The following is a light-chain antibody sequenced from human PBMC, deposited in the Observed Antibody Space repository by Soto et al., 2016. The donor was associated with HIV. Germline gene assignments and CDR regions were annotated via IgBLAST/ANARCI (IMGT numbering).Light chain of an antibody. V-gene: IGLV3-21*03. CDR2: DDS. CDR1: NIGSKS. Sequence: SYELARPPSVSVAPGKTARITCGGNNIGSKSVHWYQQKPGQVPVLVVYDDSGRPSEIPERFSGSNSGNTATLTISRVEAGDEADYYCQVWDSSSDHGVFGGGTKLTAL. CDR3: QVWDSSSDHGV. J-gene: IGLJ3*02.